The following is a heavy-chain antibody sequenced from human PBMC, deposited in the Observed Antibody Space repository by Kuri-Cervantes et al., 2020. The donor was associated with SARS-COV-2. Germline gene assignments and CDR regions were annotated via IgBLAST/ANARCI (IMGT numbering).Heavy chain of an antibody. Sequence: SETLSLTCAVYGGSFSGYYWSWIRQPPGKGLEWIGEINHSGSTNYNPSPKSRVTVSVDTSKNQFSLKLSSVTAADTAVYYCASQAHYYDSSGYYYDYWGQGTLVTVSS. V-gene: IGHV4-34*01. CDR3: ASQAHYYDSSGYYYDY. CDR1: GGSFSGYY. CDR2: INHSGST. D-gene: IGHD3-22*01. J-gene: IGHJ4*02.